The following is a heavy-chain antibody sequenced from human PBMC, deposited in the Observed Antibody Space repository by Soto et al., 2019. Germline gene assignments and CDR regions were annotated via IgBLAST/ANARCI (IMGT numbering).Heavy chain of an antibody. CDR3: VKERMEQYQLLPFFDY. CDR2: ISHDGYNE. CDR1: GFTFSSHG. V-gene: IGHV3-30*18. D-gene: IGHD2-2*01. J-gene: IGHJ4*02. Sequence: GGSLRLSCASSGFTFSSHGMNWLRQAPGKGLEWVTVISHDGYNEYYAVSVKGLFTISRDNSKNTLYLQMNSLRAEDTAVYYCVKERMEQYQLLPFFDYWGQGTLVTVSS.